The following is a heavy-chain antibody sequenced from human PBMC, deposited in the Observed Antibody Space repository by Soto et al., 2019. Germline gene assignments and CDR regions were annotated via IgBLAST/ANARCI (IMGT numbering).Heavy chain of an antibody. CDR1: GFTFSSYG. D-gene: IGHD3-16*02. Sequence: QVQLVESGGGVVQPGRSLRLSCAASGFTFSSYGMHWVRQAPGKGLEWVAVIWYDGSNKYYADSVKGRFTISRDNSKNTLYLQINSLRAEDTAVFYCARAPLPSRLGELSLYAHFDYWGQGTLVTVSS. V-gene: IGHV3-33*01. CDR3: ARAPLPSRLGELSLYAHFDY. J-gene: IGHJ4*02. CDR2: IWYDGSNK.